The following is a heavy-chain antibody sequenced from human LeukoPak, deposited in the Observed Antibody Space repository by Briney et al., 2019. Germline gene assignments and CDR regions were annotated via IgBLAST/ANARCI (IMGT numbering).Heavy chain of an antibody. CDR2: INTNTGNP. CDR3: ARPDDSSGYPLNWFDP. J-gene: IGHJ5*02. CDR1: GYTFNRYA. V-gene: IGHV7-4-1*02. D-gene: IGHD3-22*01. Sequence: GASVKVSCKASGYTFNRYAMNWVRQAPGQGLEWMGWINTNTGNPTYAQGFTGRFVFSLDTSVSTVYLQISSLKAEDTAAYYCARPDDSSGYPLNWFDPWGQGTLVTVSS.